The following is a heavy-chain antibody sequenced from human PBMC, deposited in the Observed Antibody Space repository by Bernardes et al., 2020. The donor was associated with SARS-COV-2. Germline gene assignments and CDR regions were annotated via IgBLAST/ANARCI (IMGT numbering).Heavy chain of an antibody. CDR2: INPNSGGT. CDR3: ARDHRKGYCSSTSCYKGLLGY. V-gene: IGHV1-2*02. CDR1: GYTFTGYY. J-gene: IGHJ4*02. D-gene: IGHD2-2*02. Sequence: ASVKVSCKASGYTFTGYYMHWVRQAPGQGLEWMGWINPNSGGTNYAQKFQGRVTMTRDTSISTAYMELSRLRSDDTAVYYCARDHRKGYCSSTSCYKGLLGYWGQGTLVTVSS.